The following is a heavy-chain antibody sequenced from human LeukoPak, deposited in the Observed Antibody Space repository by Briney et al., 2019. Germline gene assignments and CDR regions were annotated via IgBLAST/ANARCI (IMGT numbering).Heavy chain of an antibody. CDR1: GFTFSTSW. Sequence: GGFLRLSCAASGFTFSTSWMSWVRQAPGKGLEWVANIKHDGSATSYVDSVKGRFTISRDNAENSLYLQMNSLRAEDTAVYYCARSNWFDSWGQGTLVTVSS. J-gene: IGHJ5*01. CDR2: IKHDGSAT. V-gene: IGHV3-7*01. CDR3: ARSNWFDS.